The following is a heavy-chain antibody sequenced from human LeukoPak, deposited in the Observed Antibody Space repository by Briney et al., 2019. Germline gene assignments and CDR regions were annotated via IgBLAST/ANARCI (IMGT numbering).Heavy chain of an antibody. Sequence: PSETLSLTCAVYGGSFSGYYWSWIRQPPGKGLEWIGYIYYSGSTYYNPSLKSRVTISVDTSKNQFSLKLSSVTAADTAVYYCARVRALIAFDIWGQGTMVTVSS. V-gene: IGHV4-30-4*08. D-gene: IGHD3-3*02. CDR3: ARVRALIAFDI. CDR1: GGSFSGYY. J-gene: IGHJ3*02. CDR2: IYYSGST.